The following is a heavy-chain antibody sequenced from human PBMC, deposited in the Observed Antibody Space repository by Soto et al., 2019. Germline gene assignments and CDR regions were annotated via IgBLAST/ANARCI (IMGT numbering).Heavy chain of an antibody. Sequence: LQLQESGPGLVKPSETLSLTCTVSGGSISSTTYFWGWIRQPRGKGLEWIGIIYYSGSTNYNPSLKSRVTKSEDTSKNQFSLKLSSVTAADTAMYYCVRSRNNDVFDIWGQGTMVTVSS. D-gene: IGHD1-1*01. CDR1: GGSISSTTYF. CDR2: IYYSGST. CDR3: VRSRNNDVFDI. V-gene: IGHV4-39*01. J-gene: IGHJ3*02.